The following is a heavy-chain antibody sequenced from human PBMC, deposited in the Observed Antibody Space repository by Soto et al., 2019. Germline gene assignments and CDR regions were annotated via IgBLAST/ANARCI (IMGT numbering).Heavy chain of an antibody. CDR3: ARANVDTSVVNEYYFDY. CDR2: VSSTSGYI. V-gene: IGHV3-21*01. CDR1: GVTFSNYK. J-gene: IGHJ4*02. Sequence: PGGSLRLSCAAFGVTFSNYKMSWVRQAPGKGLEWVSSVSSTSGYIYYGDSVKGRFTISRDNAKNSLYLQMNSLRAEDTAVYYCARANVDTSVVNEYYFDYWGQGTLVTVSS. D-gene: IGHD5-18*01.